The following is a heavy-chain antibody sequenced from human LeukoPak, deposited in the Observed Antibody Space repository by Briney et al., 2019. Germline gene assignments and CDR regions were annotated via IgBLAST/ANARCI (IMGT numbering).Heavy chain of an antibody. D-gene: IGHD6-13*01. CDR3: ARNIPSSWSRGWFDL. Sequence: KPGGSLRLSCAASGFTFRDYYMSWIRQAPGKGLEWVSYISSSGSTIYYADSVKGRFTISRDNAKNSLYLQMNSLRAEDTAVYYCARNIPSSWSRGWFDLWGQGTLVTVSS. J-gene: IGHJ5*02. CDR1: GFTFRDYY. CDR2: ISSSGSTI. V-gene: IGHV3-11*01.